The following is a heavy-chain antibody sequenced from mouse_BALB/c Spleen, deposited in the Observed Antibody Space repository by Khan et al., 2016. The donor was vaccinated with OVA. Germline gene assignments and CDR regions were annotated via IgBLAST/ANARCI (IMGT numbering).Heavy chain of an antibody. J-gene: IGHJ3*01. D-gene: IGHD1-1*02. CDR3: APVGTYHVSFAY. CDR2: IYPFNGDT. V-gene: IGHV1S136*01. Sequence: EVQLQQSGPELVKPGASVKMSCKASGYTFTSYVMHWVKQKPGLGLEWIGYIYPFNGDTKYNEKFKDKATLTSDKSSSPAYMELSSLTSEVSAVYYWAPVGTYHVSFAYWGQGTLVTVSA. CDR1: GYTFTSYV.